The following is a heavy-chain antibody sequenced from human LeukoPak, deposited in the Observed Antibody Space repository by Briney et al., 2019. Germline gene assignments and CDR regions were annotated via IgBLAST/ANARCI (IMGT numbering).Heavy chain of an antibody. J-gene: IGHJ4*02. CDR2: IIPIFGTA. V-gene: IGHV1-69*01. D-gene: IGHD3-10*01. CDR1: GGTFSSYA. CDR3: ARDTTMVRGVIFDY. Sequence: GASVKVSCKASGGTFSSYAISWVRQAPGQGLEWMGGIIPIFGTANYAQKFQGRVTITADESTSTAYMELSSLRSEDTAVYYCARDTTMVRGVIFDYWSQGTLVTVSS.